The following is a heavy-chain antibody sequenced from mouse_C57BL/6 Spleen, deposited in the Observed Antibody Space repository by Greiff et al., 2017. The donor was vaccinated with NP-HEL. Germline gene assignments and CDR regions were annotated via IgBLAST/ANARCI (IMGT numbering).Heavy chain of an antibody. CDR1: GYTFTSYW. D-gene: IGHD2-5*01. CDR2: IDPSDSET. Sequence: QVQLQQPGAELVRPGSSVKLSCKASGYTFTSYWMHWVKQRPIQGLEWIGNIDPSDSETHYNQKFKDKATLTVDKSSSTAYMQLSSLTSEDSAVYYCVYYSNYDWYFDVWGTGTTVTVSS. V-gene: IGHV1-52*01. J-gene: IGHJ1*03. CDR3: VYYSNYDWYFDV.